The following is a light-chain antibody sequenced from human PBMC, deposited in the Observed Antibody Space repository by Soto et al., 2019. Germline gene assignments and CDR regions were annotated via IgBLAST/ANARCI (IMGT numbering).Light chain of an antibody. J-gene: IGKJ1*01. Sequence: EHVLTQSPGTLSLSPGERATLSCRASQSVSSSYLAWYQQKPGQAPSLLIYGASSRATGIPERFSGSGSGADFTLTISRLEPEDFAEYYCQQYDSSPWTFGQGTKVEIK. CDR1: QSVSSSY. CDR2: GAS. CDR3: QQYDSSPWT. V-gene: IGKV3-20*01.